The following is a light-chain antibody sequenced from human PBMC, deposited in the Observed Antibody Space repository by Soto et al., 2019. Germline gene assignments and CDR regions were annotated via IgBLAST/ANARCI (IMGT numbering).Light chain of an antibody. CDR1: QSIGDW. CDR2: QAS. J-gene: IGKJ1*01. CDR3: QQYNTYST. Sequence: DIQMTQSPSTLSASVGDRVHITCRASQSIGDWLAWYQQKPGKAPKVLIYQASSLKSGVPSRFSGSGSGTEFTLTISSLQPDDFATYYCQQYNTYSTFGQGTKVEI. V-gene: IGKV1-5*03.